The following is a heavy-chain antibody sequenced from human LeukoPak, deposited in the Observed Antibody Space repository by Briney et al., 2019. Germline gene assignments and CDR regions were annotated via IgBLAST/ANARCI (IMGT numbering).Heavy chain of an antibody. CDR2: IYSGGST. CDR1: GFTVSSNY. V-gene: IGHV3-53*01. CDR3: ATQSGYDSSGSLYFQH. D-gene: IGHD3-22*01. Sequence: PGGSLRPSCAASGFTVSSNYMSWVRQAPGKGLEWVSVIYSGGSTYYADSVKGRFTISRDNSKNTLSLQMNSLRAEDTAVYYCATQSGYDSSGSLYFQHWGQGTLVTVSS. J-gene: IGHJ1*01.